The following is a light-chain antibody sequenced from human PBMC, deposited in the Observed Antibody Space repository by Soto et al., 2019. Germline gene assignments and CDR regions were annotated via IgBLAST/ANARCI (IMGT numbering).Light chain of an antibody. CDR1: QNLGTLY. J-gene: IGKJ1*01. CDR2: SAS. Sequence: EVGLLLCTGTLSLSAGERGTLSCMGSQNLGTLYLAWVQQKSGQAPRLLIYSASRRATGIPDRFTGSGSGTDFTLTINRVEPEDFAVYFCQHSAGSPRTSGQGTKVDIK. V-gene: IGKV3-20*01. CDR3: QHSAGSPRT.